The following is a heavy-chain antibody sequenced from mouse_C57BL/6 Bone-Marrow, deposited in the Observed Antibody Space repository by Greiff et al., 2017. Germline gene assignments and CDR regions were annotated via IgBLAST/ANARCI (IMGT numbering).Heavy chain of an antibody. D-gene: IGHD3-2*02. J-gene: IGHJ4*01. V-gene: IGHV1-69*01. Sequence: VQLQQPGAELVMPGASVKLSCKASGYTFTSYWMHWVKQRPGQGLEWIGEIDPSDSYTNYNQKFKGKSTLTVDKSYSTAYMQLSSLTSEDSAVYYCARESSGYAMDYWGQGTSVTVSS. CDR1: GYTFTSYW. CDR2: IDPSDSYT. CDR3: ARESSGYAMDY.